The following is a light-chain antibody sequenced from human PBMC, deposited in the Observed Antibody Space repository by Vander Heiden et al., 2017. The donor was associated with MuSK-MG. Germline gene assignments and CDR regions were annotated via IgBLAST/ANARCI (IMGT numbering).Light chain of an antibody. CDR1: QSVLYSSNNKNY. CDR2: WAS. Sequence: DIVMTPSPASLPVSLGERATINCKSSQSVLYSSNNKNYLCWYQQKPGQPPRLLFYWASTRESGVPDRFSGSGSGADFTLIISSLQAEDVAVYYCQQDDATPCTFGQGTKVXIK. V-gene: IGKV4-1*01. J-gene: IGKJ2*02. CDR3: QQDDATPCT.